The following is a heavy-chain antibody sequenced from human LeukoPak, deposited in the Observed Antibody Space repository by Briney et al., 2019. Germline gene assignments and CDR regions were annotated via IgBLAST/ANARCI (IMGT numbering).Heavy chain of an antibody. D-gene: IGHD6-19*01. CDR3: ARRAALAEHCGGFDI. Sequence: SEAPLRTCSASSGSIVGNYFNWGLLRPPPKRVLGLIATIYYDGNTFYNPSLRSRVAIFIDNAKNYFSLHLISVTAADTAVYYCARRAALAEHCGGFDIWGQGTLVTVSS. CDR2: IYYDGNT. CDR1: SGSIVGNYFN. J-gene: IGHJ3*02. V-gene: IGHV4-39*02.